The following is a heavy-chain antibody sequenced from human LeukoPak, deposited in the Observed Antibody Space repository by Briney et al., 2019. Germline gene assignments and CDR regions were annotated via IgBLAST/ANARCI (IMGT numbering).Heavy chain of an antibody. V-gene: IGHV3-30-3*01. D-gene: IGHD3-22*01. CDR1: GFTFSSYA. J-gene: IGHJ4*02. CDR3: ARESDDSLDY. CDR2: ISNDGSNK. Sequence: GGSLRLSCAASGFTFSSYAMHWVRQAPGKGLEWVAVISNDGSNKYYADSVKGRFTISRDNSKNTLYLQMNSLRAEDTAVYYCARESDDSLDYWGQGTLVTVSS.